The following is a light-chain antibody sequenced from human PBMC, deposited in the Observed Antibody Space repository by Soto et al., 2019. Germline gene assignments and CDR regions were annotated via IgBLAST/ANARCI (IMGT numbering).Light chain of an antibody. Sequence: DIVMTQSPDSLAVSLGERATSNCKSSQSVLYSSNNQNYLAWYQQTPGQPPKLLIYWASTRESGVPDRFSGSGSGKDFTLTISSLQAEDVAVYYCQQYYTPPETFGQGTKVEVK. CDR3: QQYYTPPET. V-gene: IGKV4-1*01. J-gene: IGKJ1*01. CDR2: WAS. CDR1: QSVLYSSNNQNY.